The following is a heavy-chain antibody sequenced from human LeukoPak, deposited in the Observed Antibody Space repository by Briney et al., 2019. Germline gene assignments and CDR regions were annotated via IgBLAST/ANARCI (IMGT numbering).Heavy chain of an antibody. J-gene: IGHJ6*03. CDR3: ARGTSDIVGGNYYYYMDV. Sequence: SETLSLTCTVSGGSISSYYWSWIRQPAGKGLEWIGRICTSGSTNYNPSLKSRVTMSVDTSKNQFSLKLSSVTAADTAVYYCARGTSDIVGGNYYYYMDVWGKGTTVTISS. D-gene: IGHD2-15*01. V-gene: IGHV4-4*07. CDR2: ICTSGST. CDR1: GGSISSYY.